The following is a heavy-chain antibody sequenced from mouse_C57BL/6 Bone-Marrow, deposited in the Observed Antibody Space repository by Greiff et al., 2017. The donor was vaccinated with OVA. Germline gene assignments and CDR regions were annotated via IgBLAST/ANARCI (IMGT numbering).Heavy chain of an antibody. D-gene: IGHD1-1*01. CDR3: ARSTGDFVTTVVALDY. J-gene: IGHJ2*01. CDR2: INPYNGDT. V-gene: IGHV1-20*01. Sequence: EVKLMESGPELVKPGDSVKISCKASGYSFTGYFMNWVMQSHGKSLEWIGRINPYNGDTFYNQKFKGKATLTVDKSSSTAHMELRSLTSEDSAVYYCARSTGDFVTTVVALDYWGQGTTLTVSS. CDR1: GYSFTGYF.